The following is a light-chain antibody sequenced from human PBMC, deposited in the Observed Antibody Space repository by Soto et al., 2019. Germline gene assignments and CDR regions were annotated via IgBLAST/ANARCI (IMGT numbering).Light chain of an antibody. CDR2: DAS. Sequence: ISVAQAPANLSLSPGATATLSCRTSQSVSSYLAWYQQKPGQAPRLLIYDASNRATGIPARFSGSGSGTDFTITISSLEPEDFELYYCPHRTNLPSPFGQG. V-gene: IGKV3-11*01. CDR1: QSVSSY. CDR3: PHRTNLPSP. J-gene: IGKJ5*01.